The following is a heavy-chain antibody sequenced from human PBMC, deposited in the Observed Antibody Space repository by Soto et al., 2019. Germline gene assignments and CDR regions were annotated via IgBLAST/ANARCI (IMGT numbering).Heavy chain of an antibody. J-gene: IGHJ4*02. D-gene: IGHD6-13*01. V-gene: IGHV4-59*01. Sequence: SETLSLTCTVSGGSISSYYWSWIRQPPGKGLEWIGYIYYSGSTNYNPSLKSRVTISVDTSKNQFSLKLTSVTAADTAMYYCARDKEGAAAGTFEYWGQGTLVTVSS. CDR1: GGSISSYY. CDR2: IYYSGST. CDR3: ARDKEGAAAGTFEY.